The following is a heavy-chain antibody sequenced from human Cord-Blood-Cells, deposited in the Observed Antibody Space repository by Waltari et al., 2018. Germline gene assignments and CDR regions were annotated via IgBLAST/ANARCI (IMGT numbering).Heavy chain of an antibody. CDR3: ARDNVGALTVFGWFDP. D-gene: IGHD3-3*01. V-gene: IGHV1-3*01. J-gene: IGHJ5*02. CDR1: GYTFTSYA. CDR2: INAGNGNT. Sequence: QVQLVQSGAEVKKPGASVKVSCKASGYTFTSYAMHWVRQAPGQRLEWMGWINAGNGNTKYSQKFQGRVTITRDTSASTAYMELSSLRSEDTAVYYCARDNVGALTVFGWFDPWGQGTLVTVSS.